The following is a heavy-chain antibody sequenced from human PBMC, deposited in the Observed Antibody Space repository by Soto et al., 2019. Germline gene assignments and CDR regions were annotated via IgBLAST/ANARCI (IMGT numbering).Heavy chain of an antibody. Sequence: PGGPLRLSCSASGFTFSSYSMNWVRQAPGKGLEWVSSISSSSSYIYYADSVKGRFTISRDNAKNSPYLQMNSLRAEDTAVYYCARDGSSGWPHYYYYYGMDVWGQGTTVTVSS. D-gene: IGHD6-19*01. V-gene: IGHV3-21*01. J-gene: IGHJ6*02. CDR2: ISSSSSYI. CDR1: GFTFSSYS. CDR3: ARDGSSGWPHYYYYYGMDV.